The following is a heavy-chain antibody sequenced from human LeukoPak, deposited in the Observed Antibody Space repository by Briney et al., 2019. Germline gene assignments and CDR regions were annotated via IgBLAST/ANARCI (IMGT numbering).Heavy chain of an antibody. CDR1: GFTFSSSA. D-gene: IGHD6-13*01. CDR2: TSSDGSNK. CDR3: AKDSRSSWYYFDY. Sequence: GRSLRLSCAASGFTFSSSAMFWVRQAPGKGLEWVAVTSSDGSNKYYADSVKGRFTISRDNSKNTLYLQMNSLRAEDTAVYYCAKDSRSSWYYFDYWGQGTLVTVSS. J-gene: IGHJ4*02. V-gene: IGHV3-30-3*01.